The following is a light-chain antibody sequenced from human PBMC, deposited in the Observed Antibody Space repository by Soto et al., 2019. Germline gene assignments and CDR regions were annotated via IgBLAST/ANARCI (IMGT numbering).Light chain of an antibody. CDR2: AAS. Sequence: DIQLTQSPSFLSASVGDRVTITCRASQGISSYLAWYQQKPGKAPKLLIYAASTLQSGVPSRFSGSGSGTEFTLTISSLQPEDCATYYCQQLNSYPETFGQGTRLEIK. CDR1: QGISSY. CDR3: QQLNSYPET. V-gene: IGKV1-9*01. J-gene: IGKJ5*01.